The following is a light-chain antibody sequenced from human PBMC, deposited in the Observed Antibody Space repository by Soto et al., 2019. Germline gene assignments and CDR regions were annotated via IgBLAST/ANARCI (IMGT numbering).Light chain of an antibody. J-gene: IGKJ3*01. CDR3: QQYQSLPFT. CDR1: QSVNNW. Sequence: DIQMTQSPSILSASVGDRVTITCRASQSVNNWLAWYHQKPGKAPKLLIYKASTLESGGPSRFSGSGSGTDFTLTISSLQPDDYATYYCQQYQSLPFTFGPGTKVDI. CDR2: KAS. V-gene: IGKV1-5*03.